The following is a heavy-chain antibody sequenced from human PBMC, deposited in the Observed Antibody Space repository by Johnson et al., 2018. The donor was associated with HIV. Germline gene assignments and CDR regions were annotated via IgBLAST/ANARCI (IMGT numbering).Heavy chain of an antibody. CDR2: IKCDGSEK. J-gene: IGHJ3*02. CDR1: GFTFSSSW. D-gene: IGHD4-23*01. CDR3: AKRATVVSGSPSDAFDI. Sequence: VQLVESGGDLVQPGGSLRLSCVGSGFTFSSSWMHWVCQAPEKGLEWVADIKCDGSEKYYVDSVKGRLTISRDNSKNTLYLQMNSLRPEDTAVYYCAKRATVVSGSPSDAFDIWGQGTMVTVSS. V-gene: IGHV3-52*01.